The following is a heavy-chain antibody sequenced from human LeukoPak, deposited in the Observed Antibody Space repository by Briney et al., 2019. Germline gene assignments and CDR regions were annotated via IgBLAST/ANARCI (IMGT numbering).Heavy chain of an antibody. Sequence: GGSLRLSCAASGFTLSNAWMSWVRQAPGKGLEWVGRIKSKTDGGTTDYAAPVKGRFTISRDDSKNTLYLQMNSLKTEDTAVYYCTTEVWYGSGSYYKVPDYWGQGTLVTVSS. CDR1: GFTLSNAW. CDR2: IKSKTDGGTT. D-gene: IGHD3-10*01. CDR3: TTEVWYGSGSYYKVPDY. J-gene: IGHJ4*02. V-gene: IGHV3-15*01.